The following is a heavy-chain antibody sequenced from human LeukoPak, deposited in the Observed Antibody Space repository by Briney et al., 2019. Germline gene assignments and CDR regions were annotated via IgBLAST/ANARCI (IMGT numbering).Heavy chain of an antibody. CDR3: ARDTGDGYNRSDAFDI. CDR2: IYYSGST. D-gene: IGHD5-24*01. CDR1: GGSISSYY. Sequence: SETLSLTCTVSGGSISSYYWSWIRQPPGKGLEWIGYIYYSGSTNYNPSLKSRVTISVDTSKNQFSLKLSSVTAADTAVYYCARDTGDGYNRSDAFDIWGQGTMVAVSS. J-gene: IGHJ3*02. V-gene: IGHV4-59*01.